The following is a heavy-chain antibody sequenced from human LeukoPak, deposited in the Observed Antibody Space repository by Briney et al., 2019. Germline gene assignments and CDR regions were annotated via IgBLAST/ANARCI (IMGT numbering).Heavy chain of an antibody. J-gene: IGHJ4*02. D-gene: IGHD2-2*01. CDR3: AKGVAPAATNFDY. Sequence: GGSLRLSCAASGFTFSTYGMHWVRQSPGKGLEWVAVISYDGSNKYYADSAKGRFTISRDNSKNTPYLQMNSLRAEDTAIYYCAKGVAPAATNFDYWGQGTLVTVSS. CDR1: GFTFSTYG. CDR2: ISYDGSNK. V-gene: IGHV3-30*18.